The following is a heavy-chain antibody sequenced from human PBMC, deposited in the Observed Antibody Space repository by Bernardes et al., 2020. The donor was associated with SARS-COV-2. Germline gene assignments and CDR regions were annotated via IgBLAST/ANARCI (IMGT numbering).Heavy chain of an antibody. Sequence: GGSLRLSCAASGFTFSSYGMHWVRQAPGKGLEWVAVIWYDGSNKYYADSVKGRFTISRDNSKNTLYLQMNSLRAEDTAVYYCARVHILGYGMDVWGQGTTVTVSS. D-gene: IGHD3-9*01. J-gene: IGHJ6*02. CDR2: IWYDGSNK. CDR1: GFTFSSYG. CDR3: ARVHILGYGMDV. V-gene: IGHV3-33*01.